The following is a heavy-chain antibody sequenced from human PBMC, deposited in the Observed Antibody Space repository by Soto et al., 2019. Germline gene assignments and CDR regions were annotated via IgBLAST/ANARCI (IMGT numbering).Heavy chain of an antibody. D-gene: IGHD3-3*01. V-gene: IGHV1-46*03. CDR2: INPSGGST. Sequence: GASVKVSCKASGYTFTSYYMHWVRQAPGQGLEWMGIINPSGGSTSYAQKFQGRVTMTRDTSTSTVYMELSSLRSEDTAVYYCARNGRSSMGFWSGYPPYNWFDPWGQGTLLTVSS. CDR1: GYTFTSYY. J-gene: IGHJ5*02. CDR3: ARNGRSSMGFWSGYPPYNWFDP.